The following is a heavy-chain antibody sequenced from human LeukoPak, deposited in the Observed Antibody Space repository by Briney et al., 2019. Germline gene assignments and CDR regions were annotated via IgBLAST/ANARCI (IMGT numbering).Heavy chain of an antibody. V-gene: IGHV3-23*01. Sequence: GGSLRLSCAASGFTFSSYGMSWVRQAPGKGLEWVSAITATSSSTHDADSVQGRFTISRDNSKNTLYLQMDSLRPEDTAIYYCAKAYSYGNNWFDPWGQGTLVTVSS. D-gene: IGHD5-18*01. CDR1: GFTFSSYG. CDR2: ITATSSST. CDR3: AKAYSYGNNWFDP. J-gene: IGHJ5*02.